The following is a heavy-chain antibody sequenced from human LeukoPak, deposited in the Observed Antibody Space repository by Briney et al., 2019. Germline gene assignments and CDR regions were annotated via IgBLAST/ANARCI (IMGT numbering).Heavy chain of an antibody. CDR3: VKAYTTSGTYSEP. J-gene: IGHJ4*02. D-gene: IGHD1-26*01. V-gene: IGHV3-23*01. CDR2: IGANGVDT. CDR1: GFTFSTYA. Sequence: GQSLRLSCTASGFTFSTYAMGWARQAPGKGLEWLSGIGANGVDTFYADSAKGRFTISRDNSKNTMYLQMNSLRAEDTALYYCVKAYTTSGTYSEPWGQGTLVTVSS.